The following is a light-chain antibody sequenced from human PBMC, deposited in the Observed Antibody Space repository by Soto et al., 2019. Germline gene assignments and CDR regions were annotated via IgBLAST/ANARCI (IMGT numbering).Light chain of an antibody. CDR2: QIS. V-gene: IGKV2-24*01. CDR3: VQFAHFPRT. J-gene: IGKJ1*01. CDR1: QSLVYSDGNTY. Sequence: DVVLTQTPLSSPVTLGQPASISCRSSQSLVYSDGNTYLSWLQQRPGQPPRLLIYQISNRFSGVPDSFSGSGAGTDFTLKISRVEAEDVGVYYCVQFAHFPRTFGQGTKVEI.